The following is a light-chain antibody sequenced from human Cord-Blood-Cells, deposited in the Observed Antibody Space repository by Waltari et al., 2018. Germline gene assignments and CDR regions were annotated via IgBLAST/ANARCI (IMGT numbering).Light chain of an antibody. CDR1: QGISNY. Sequence: DIQMTQSPSSLSASVGDRVTITCRASQGISNYLALYQHNPWKVSNLLIYAASTLQSGVPSRVSGSGAGTDFTLTISSLQPEDVATFYCQKYNSAPWTFGHGPKVEIK. CDR3: QKYNSAPWT. J-gene: IGKJ1*01. CDR2: AAS. V-gene: IGKV1-27*01.